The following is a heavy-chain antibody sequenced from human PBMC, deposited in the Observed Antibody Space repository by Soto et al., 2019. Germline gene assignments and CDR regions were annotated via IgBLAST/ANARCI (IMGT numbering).Heavy chain of an antibody. J-gene: IGHJ4*02. D-gene: IGHD7-27*01. CDR3: AKEVSLGSTVDLGY. CDR2: ISGSGGST. Sequence: LRLSCAASGFTFSIFAMSWVRQSPGKGLEWVSTISGSGGSTYYADAVKGRFTISRDNSMGTLYLQMKSLRVEDTAIYYCAKEVSLGSTVDLGYWGQGALVTVS. CDR1: GFTFSIFA. V-gene: IGHV3-23*01.